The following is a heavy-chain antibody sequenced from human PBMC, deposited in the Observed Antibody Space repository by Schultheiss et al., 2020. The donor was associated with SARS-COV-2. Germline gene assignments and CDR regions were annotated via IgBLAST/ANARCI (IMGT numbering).Heavy chain of an antibody. V-gene: IGHV4-4*07. CDR3: ARDLGLSFEGYFDY. D-gene: IGHD3-16*02. J-gene: IGHJ4*02. CDR1: GGSFSGYY. CDR2: IYTSGST. Sequence: SETLSLTCAVYGGSFSGYYWSWIRQPAGKGLEWIGRIYTSGSTNYNPSLKSRVTMSVDTSKNQFSLKLSSVTAADTAVYYCARDLGLSFEGYFDYWGQGTLVTVSS.